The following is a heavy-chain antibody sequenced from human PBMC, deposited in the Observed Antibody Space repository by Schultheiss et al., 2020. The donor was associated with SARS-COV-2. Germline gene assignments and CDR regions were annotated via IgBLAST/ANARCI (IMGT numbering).Heavy chain of an antibody. D-gene: IGHD3-16*02. J-gene: IGHJ6*02. CDR1: GGSISSSSYY. CDR3: AREPALVITFGGVIVIPHYGMDV. V-gene: IGHV4-39*07. Sequence: SETLSLTCTVSGGSISSSSYYWSWIRQPPGKGLEWIGEINHSGSTNYNPSLKSRVTISVDTSKNQFSLKLSSVTAADTAVYYCAREPALVITFGGVIVIPHYGMDVWGQGTTVTVSS. CDR2: INHSGST.